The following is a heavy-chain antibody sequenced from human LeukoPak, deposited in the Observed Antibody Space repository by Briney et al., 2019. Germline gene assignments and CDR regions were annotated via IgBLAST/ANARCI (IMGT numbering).Heavy chain of an antibody. CDR2: IKSKTDGGTT. CDR3: TTQLQWFVDLSKSDY. D-gene: IGHD3-10*01. CDR1: GFTLTNAW. J-gene: IGHJ4*02. V-gene: IGHV3-15*01. Sequence: PGGSLRLSCAASGFTLTNAWMSWVRQAPGKGLEWVGRIKSKTDGGTTDYAAPLKGRVTNSRDESKDTLFLQMDSLAAEDTAVYYCTTQLQWFVDLSKSDYWGQGTLVTVSS.